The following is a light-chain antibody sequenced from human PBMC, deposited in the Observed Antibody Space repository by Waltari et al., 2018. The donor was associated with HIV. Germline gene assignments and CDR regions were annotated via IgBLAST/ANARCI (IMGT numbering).Light chain of an antibody. CDR3: QQYGSSIT. J-gene: IGKJ5*01. Sequence: IVLTQSPGTLSLSHGERATLSCRARQSVSSSYLAWYQQNPGQAPWLLIYGSSSRSTVIPDRFSGSGSGTDFTLTISRLEPEDFALYYCQQYGSSITFGQGTRLEIK. CDR2: GSS. CDR1: QSVSSSY. V-gene: IGKV3-20*01.